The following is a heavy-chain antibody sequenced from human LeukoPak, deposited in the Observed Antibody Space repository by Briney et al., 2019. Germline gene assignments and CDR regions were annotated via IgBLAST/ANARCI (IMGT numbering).Heavy chain of an antibody. V-gene: IGHV4-39*07. Sequence: SETLSLTCTVSGGSISSSSYYWGWIRQPPGKGLEWIGSIYHSGITYYTPSLKSRVTISVDTSKNQFYLKLSSVTAADTAVYYCARAVGSFDWLPLFDFWGQGALVTVSS. CDR3: ARAVGSFDWLPLFDF. CDR2: IYHSGIT. J-gene: IGHJ4*02. D-gene: IGHD3-9*01. CDR1: GGSISSSSYY.